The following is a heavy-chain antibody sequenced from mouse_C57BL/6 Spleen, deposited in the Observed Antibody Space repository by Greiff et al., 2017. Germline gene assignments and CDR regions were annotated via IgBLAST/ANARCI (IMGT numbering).Heavy chain of an antibody. V-gene: IGHV1-54*01. CDR2: INPGSGGT. CDR3: ARNWDGYVDY. D-gene: IGHD4-1*01. Sequence: VQLQQSGAELVRPGTSVKVSCKASGYAFTNYLIEWVKQRPGQGLEWIGVINPGSGGTNYNEKFKGKATLTADKSSSTAYMQLSSLTSEDSAVYFCARNWDGYVDYWGQGTTLTVSS. J-gene: IGHJ2*01. CDR1: GYAFTNYL.